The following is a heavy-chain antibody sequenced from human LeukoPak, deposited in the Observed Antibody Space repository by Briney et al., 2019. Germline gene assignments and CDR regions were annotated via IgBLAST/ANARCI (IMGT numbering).Heavy chain of an antibody. Sequence: ASVRVSCKASGYTFTDFYLNWVRPAPGQGLAWMAWINPFSGATSYAEKFQGRVTMTWDTSISTAYMELRGLRSDDTAVYYCATSTVTHTRDPWGQGTLVTVSS. CDR3: ATSTVTHTRDP. CDR2: INPFSGAT. CDR1: GYTFTDFY. V-gene: IGHV1-2*02. D-gene: IGHD1-1*01. J-gene: IGHJ5*02.